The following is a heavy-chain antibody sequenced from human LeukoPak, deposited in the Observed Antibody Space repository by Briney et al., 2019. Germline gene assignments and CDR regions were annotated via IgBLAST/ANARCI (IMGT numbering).Heavy chain of an antibody. Sequence: RASVKVSCKASGGTFSRYAINWVRQAPGQGLEWMGGIIPIFGTANYAQKFQGRVTITADESTSTAYMELSSLRSEDTAVYYCARSIAVAGTFGYYYGMDVWGQGTTVTVSS. CDR1: GGTFSRYA. D-gene: IGHD6-19*01. CDR3: ARSIAVAGTFGYYYGMDV. V-gene: IGHV1-69*13. CDR2: IIPIFGTA. J-gene: IGHJ6*02.